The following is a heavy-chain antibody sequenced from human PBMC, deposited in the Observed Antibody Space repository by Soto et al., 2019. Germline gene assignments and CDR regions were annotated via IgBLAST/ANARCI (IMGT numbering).Heavy chain of an antibody. D-gene: IGHD3-22*01. V-gene: IGHV4-28*03. J-gene: IGHJ5*01. Sequence: SESLSLTCAVSGYSISSKNGGGWIRQPPGKGLEWIGYIYHSGSTYYNLALKSRVTMSVDTSKNQFSLKLSSVSAVDTAVYFCARGIYHSTSGDNWFDPWGQGTLVTVSS. CDR3: ARGIYHSTSGDNWFDP. CDR2: IYHSGST. CDR1: GYSISSKNG.